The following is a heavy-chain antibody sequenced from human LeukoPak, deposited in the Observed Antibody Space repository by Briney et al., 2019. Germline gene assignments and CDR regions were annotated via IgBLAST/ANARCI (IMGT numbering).Heavy chain of an antibody. Sequence: PSETLSLTCTVSGGSISSGGYSWSWIRQHPGKGLEWIGYIYYSGSTYYNPSLKSRVTISVDTSKNQFSLKLSSVTAADTAVYYCARDPSPHYGGNLDAFDIWGQGTMVTVSS. J-gene: IGHJ3*02. CDR2: IYYSGST. V-gene: IGHV4-31*03. D-gene: IGHD4-23*01. CDR1: GGSISSGGYS. CDR3: ARDPSPHYGGNLDAFDI.